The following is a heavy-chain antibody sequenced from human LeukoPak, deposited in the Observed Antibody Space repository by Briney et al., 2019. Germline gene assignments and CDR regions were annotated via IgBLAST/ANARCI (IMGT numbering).Heavy chain of an antibody. J-gene: IGHJ5*02. Sequence: SETLSLTCTVSAYSISNGFLWGWIRQPPGKGLEWIGSIYHSGTTYNNPSLKSRVTMSVDTSKNQFSLKLSSVTAADTAVYYCTRLSHVAGAAKVSWFDPWGQGTLVTVSS. CDR3: TRLSHVAGAAKVSWFDP. D-gene: IGHD1-26*01. V-gene: IGHV4-38-2*02. CDR1: AYSISNGFL. CDR2: IYHSGTT.